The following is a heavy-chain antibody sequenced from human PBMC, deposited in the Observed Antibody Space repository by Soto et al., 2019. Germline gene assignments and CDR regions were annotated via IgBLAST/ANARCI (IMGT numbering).Heavy chain of an antibody. Sequence: QVQLVESGGGLVKPGGSLRLSCAASGIIFSDYMSWVRQAPGKGLEWLSYISGSGRTIYSADSVKGRFTISRDNATNSLHLQMNNLRAEDTAVYYCARLPFPWGWFDPWGQGILVTVSS. J-gene: IGHJ5*02. V-gene: IGHV3-11*01. D-gene: IGHD3-16*01. CDR3: ARLPFPWGWFDP. CDR2: ISGSGRTI. CDR1: GIIFSDY.